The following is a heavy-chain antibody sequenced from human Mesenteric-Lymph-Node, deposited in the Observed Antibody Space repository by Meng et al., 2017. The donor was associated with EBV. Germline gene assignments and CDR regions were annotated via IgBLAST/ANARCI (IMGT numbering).Heavy chain of an antibody. CDR3: ARGRIFGVVID. V-gene: IGHV4-34*01. CDR2: INHTGST. CDR1: WAFLCYH. J-gene: IGHJ4*02. Sequence: LSLNVPCLWWAFLCYHETLDQQPPGKGLGWIGEINHTGSTNYNPSLKSRVTISVDTSKNQFSLKVSSVTAADTAVYYCARGRIFGVVIDWGQGTLVTVFS. D-gene: IGHD3-3*01.